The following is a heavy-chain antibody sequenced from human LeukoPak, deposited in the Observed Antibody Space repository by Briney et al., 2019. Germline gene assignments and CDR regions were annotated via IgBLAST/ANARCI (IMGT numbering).Heavy chain of an antibody. V-gene: IGHV4-38-2*02. CDR1: GYSISTGYY. CDR3: ARGFGNYGRYRFDY. J-gene: IGHJ4*02. Sequence: PSETLPLTCTVSGYSISTGYYWGWVRQTPGKRLEWIGTVYHSGSTYYNPSLKSRVTISVDTSKNQFSLKLSSVTAADTAVYYCARGFGNYGRYRFDYWGQGTLVTVSS. D-gene: IGHD3-10*01. CDR2: VYHSGST.